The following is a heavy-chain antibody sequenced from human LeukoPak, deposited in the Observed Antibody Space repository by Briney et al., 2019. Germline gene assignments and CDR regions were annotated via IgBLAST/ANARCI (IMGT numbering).Heavy chain of an antibody. J-gene: IGHJ4*02. CDR2: IDYSGST. D-gene: IGHD6-13*01. Sequence: SETLSLTCTVSGGSISSYYWSWIRQPPGKGLEWIGNIDYSGSTNYNPSLKSRVTISVDTSKNEFSLKLSSVTAADTAVYHCARGAYSSSWYEVYWGQGTLVTVSS. V-gene: IGHV4-59*01. CDR3: ARGAYSSSWYEVY. CDR1: GGSISSYY.